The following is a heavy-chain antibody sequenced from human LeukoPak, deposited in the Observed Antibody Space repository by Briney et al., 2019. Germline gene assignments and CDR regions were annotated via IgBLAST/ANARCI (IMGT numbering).Heavy chain of an antibody. V-gene: IGHV5-51*01. CDR1: GYSFSSYW. J-gene: IGHJ5*02. D-gene: IGHD1-1*01. CDR2: IYPSDSDT. CDR3: AKWKSNDP. Sequence: GESLKSSCNGSGYSFSSYWIGWVRQLPGKGLDYMGIIYPSDSDTRYRPSFQGPVTTSADKSITPASLQWSSLKASDTAMYYCAKWKSNDPWGQGTLVTVSS.